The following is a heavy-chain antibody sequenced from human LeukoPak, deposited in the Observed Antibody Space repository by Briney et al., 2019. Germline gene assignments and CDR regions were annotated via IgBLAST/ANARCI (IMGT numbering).Heavy chain of an antibody. CDR1: GFTFSSYS. D-gene: IGHD2-2*01. V-gene: IGHV3-23*01. J-gene: IGHJ4*02. CDR3: AKHIVVVPAATSFDY. CDR2: ISGSGDTT. Sequence: GGSLRLSCAASGFTFSSYSMSWVRQAPGKGLEWVSAISGSGDTTYYADSVKGRFTISRDNSKNTLYLQMNSLRAEDTAVYYCAKHIVVVPAATSFDYWGQGTLVTVSS.